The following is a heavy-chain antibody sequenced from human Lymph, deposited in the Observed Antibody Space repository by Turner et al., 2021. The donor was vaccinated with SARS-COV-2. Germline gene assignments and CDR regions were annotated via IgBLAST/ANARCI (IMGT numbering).Heavy chain of an antibody. Sequence: QVQLQESGAGMVKPSETLSLTCPVTGDSISSYYRSWIQQPAGKGLEWIGRIYTSGSTNYNSSLKSRVNMSVDTSKNQFSLKLSYVTAADTAVYYFAKDGYYDSSGYYLRGEGVFDLWGRGTLVTVSS. CDR2: IYTSGST. CDR3: AKDGYYDSSGYYLRGEGVFDL. CDR1: GDSISSYY. J-gene: IGHJ2*01. V-gene: IGHV4-4*07. D-gene: IGHD3-22*01.